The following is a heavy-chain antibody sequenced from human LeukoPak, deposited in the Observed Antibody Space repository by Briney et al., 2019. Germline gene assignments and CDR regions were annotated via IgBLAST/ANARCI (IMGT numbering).Heavy chain of an antibody. CDR1: GFTFSSYG. J-gene: IGHJ4*02. CDR2: IWYDGSNK. D-gene: IGHD2-2*01. Sequence: GGSLRLSCAASGFTFSSYGMHWVRQAPGKGLEWVAVIWYDGSNKYYADSVKGRFTISRDNSKNTLYLQMNSLRAEDTAVYYCARPATGYCSSAGCHWDSWGQGTLVTVSS. V-gene: IGHV3-33*01. CDR3: ARPATGYCSSAGCHWDS.